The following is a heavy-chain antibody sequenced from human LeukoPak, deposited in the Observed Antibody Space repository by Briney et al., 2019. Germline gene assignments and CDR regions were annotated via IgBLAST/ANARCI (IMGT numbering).Heavy chain of an antibody. Sequence: SETLSLTCTVSGGSISSYYWSWIRQPPGKGLEWIGYIYYSGSTNYNPSLKSRVTISVDTSKNQFSLKLSSVTAADTAVYYCARSDYGPDNWFDPWGQGTLVTVSS. CDR1: GGSISSYY. CDR3: ARSDYGPDNWFDP. V-gene: IGHV4-59*08. D-gene: IGHD4/OR15-4a*01. J-gene: IGHJ5*02. CDR2: IYYSGST.